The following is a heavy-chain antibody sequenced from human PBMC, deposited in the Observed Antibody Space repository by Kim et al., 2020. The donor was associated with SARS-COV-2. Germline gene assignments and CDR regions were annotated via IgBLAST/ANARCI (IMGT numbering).Heavy chain of an antibody. Sequence: ISSDGAVKGRFTISRDNAKNSLYLQMNSLRVEDTAVYYCAREGGHSWGQGTLVTVSS. CDR3: AREGGHS. D-gene: IGHD3-16*01. V-gene: IGHV3-21*01. J-gene: IGHJ4*02. CDR2: I.